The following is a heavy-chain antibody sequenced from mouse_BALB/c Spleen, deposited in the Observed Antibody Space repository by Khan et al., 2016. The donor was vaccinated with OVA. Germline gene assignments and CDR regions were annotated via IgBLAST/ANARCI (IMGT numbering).Heavy chain of an antibody. CDR3: ATSYFYAYYFDY. CDR1: GFTFSSYG. Sequence: EVQLVESGGDLVQPGGSRKLSCAASGFTFSSYGMHWVRQAPEKGLEWVAYISGDSNSIYYAETVKSRFTISRDNPRNTLFLQMTSPMSEDTAMYYCATSYFYAYYFDYWGPGTTLTVSS. CDR2: ISGDSNSI. V-gene: IGHV5-17*02. J-gene: IGHJ2*01. D-gene: IGHD1-1*01.